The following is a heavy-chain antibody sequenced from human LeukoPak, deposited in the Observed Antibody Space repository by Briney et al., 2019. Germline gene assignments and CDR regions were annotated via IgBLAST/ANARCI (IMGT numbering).Heavy chain of an antibody. CDR3: ARKTDSGGQGDY. J-gene: IGHJ4*02. V-gene: IGHV3-48*03. CDR2: ISSSGSTI. D-gene: IGHD3-22*01. Sequence: PGGSLRLSCAASGSTFSSYEMNWVRQAPGKGLEWVSYISSSGSTIYYADSVKGRFTISRDNAKNSLYLQMNSLRAEDTAVYYCARKTDSGGQGDYWGPGTLVTVSS. CDR1: GSTFSSYE.